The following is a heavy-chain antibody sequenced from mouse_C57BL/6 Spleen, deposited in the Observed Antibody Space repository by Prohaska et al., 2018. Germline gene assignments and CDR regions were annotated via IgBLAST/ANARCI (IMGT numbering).Heavy chain of an antibody. D-gene: IGHD1-1*01. CDR1: GFTFNTYA. Sequence: EVQLVESGGGLVQPKGSLKLSCAASGFTFNTYAMHWVRQAPGKGLEWVARIRSKSSNYATYYADSVKDRVTISRDDSQSMLYLQMNNLKTEDTAMYYCVRDDHYGSSYVAWFAYWGQGTLVTVSA. J-gene: IGHJ3*01. CDR3: VRDDHYGSSYVAWFAY. CDR2: IRSKSSNYAT. V-gene: IGHV10-3*01.